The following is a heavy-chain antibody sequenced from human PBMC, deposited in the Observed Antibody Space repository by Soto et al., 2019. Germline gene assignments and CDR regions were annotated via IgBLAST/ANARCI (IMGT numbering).Heavy chain of an antibody. Sequence: EVQLVESGGGLVKPGGSLRLSCAASGFTFTRYSMNWVSQAPGKGLEWVSSISSTTNYIYYADSMKGRFTVSRDNAKNSVYLEMNSLSAEDTAVYYCERESEDLTSNFDYWGQGNLVTVSS. CDR3: ERESEDLTSNFDY. CDR2: ISSTTNYI. J-gene: IGHJ4*02. V-gene: IGHV3-21*01. CDR1: GFTFTRYS.